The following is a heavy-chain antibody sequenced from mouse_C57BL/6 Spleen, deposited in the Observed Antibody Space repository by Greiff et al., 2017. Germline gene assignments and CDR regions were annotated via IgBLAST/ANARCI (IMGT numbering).Heavy chain of an antibody. J-gene: IGHJ4*01. V-gene: IGHV5-9-1*02. Sequence: VEPGEGLVKPGGSLKLSCAASGFTFSSYAMSWVRQTPEKRLEWVAYISSGGDYIYYADTVKGRFTISRDNARNTLYLQMSSLKSEDTAMYYCTRVDGYYGDMDYWGQGTSVTVSS. CDR1: GFTFSSYA. CDR2: ISSGGDYI. D-gene: IGHD2-3*01. CDR3: TRVDGYYGDMDY.